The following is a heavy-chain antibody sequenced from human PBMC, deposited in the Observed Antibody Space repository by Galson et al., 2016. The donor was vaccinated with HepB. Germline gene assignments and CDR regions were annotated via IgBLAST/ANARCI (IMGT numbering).Heavy chain of an antibody. CDR3: ARGGFCSSAGCYNIYGMDV. D-gene: IGHD2-2*02. CDR1: GDTFRGYA. J-gene: IGHJ4*02. Sequence: SVKVSCKASGDTFRGYAVTWVRQARGQGLEWVGWISGYDGNTLYAQNFEGRVTMTTDTSASTVYMELRSLTSDDSAIYYCARGGFCSSAGCYNIYGMDVWGQGTLVTVS. V-gene: IGHV1-18*01. CDR2: ISGYDGNT.